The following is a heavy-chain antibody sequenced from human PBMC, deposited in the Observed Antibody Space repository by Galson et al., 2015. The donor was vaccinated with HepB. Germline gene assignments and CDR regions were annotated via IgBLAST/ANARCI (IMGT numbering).Heavy chain of an antibody. J-gene: IGHJ3*02. CDR2: IYSGGST. CDR1: GFTVSSNY. CDR3: ARTRRYCSSTSCRRGIDAFDI. V-gene: IGHV3-53*04. D-gene: IGHD2-2*01. Sequence: SLRLSCAASGFTVSSNYMSWVRQAPGKGLEWVSVIYSGGSTYYTDSVKGRFTISRHNSKNTLYLQTNSLRAEDTAVYYCARTRRYCSSTSCRRGIDAFDIWGQGTMVTVSS.